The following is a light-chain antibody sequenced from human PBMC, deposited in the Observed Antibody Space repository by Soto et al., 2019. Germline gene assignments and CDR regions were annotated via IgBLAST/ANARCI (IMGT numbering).Light chain of an antibody. J-gene: IGKJ1*01. CDR3: QQYNNWPPT. CDR1: QSVRSN. V-gene: IGKV3-15*01. Sequence: IVMTQFPATLSVVRGEGATLSCRASQSVRSNLDWYQQKPGQAPRLLIYDATTRATGIPARFGGSGSGTEFTLTISSLQSEDFAVYYCQQYNNWPPTFGQGTKVDIK. CDR2: DAT.